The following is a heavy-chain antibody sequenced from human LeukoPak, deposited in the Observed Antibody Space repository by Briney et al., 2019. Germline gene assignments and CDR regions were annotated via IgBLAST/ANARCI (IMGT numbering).Heavy chain of an antibody. V-gene: IGHV3-30*18. CDR3: AKGGTTVVTSGLHVPFDY. Sequence: GGSLRLSCAASGFTFSSYGMHWVRQAPGKGLEWVAVISYDGSNKYYADSVKGRFTISRDNSKNTLYLQMNSLRAEDTAVYYCAKGGTTVVTSGLHVPFDYWGQGTLVTVSS. CDR2: ISYDGSNK. J-gene: IGHJ4*02. CDR1: GFTFSSYG. D-gene: IGHD4-23*01.